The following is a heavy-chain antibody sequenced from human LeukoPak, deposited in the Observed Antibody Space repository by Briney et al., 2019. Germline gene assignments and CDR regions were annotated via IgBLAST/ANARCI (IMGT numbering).Heavy chain of an antibody. CDR2: IKSKTDGGTT. CDR3: TTDHHDSSGYYYGYVDY. V-gene: IGHV3-15*01. J-gene: IGHJ4*02. D-gene: IGHD3-22*01. Sequence: GWSLRLSCAASGFTFSNAWMSWVRQAPGKGLEWVGRIKSKTDGGTTDYAAPVKGRFTISRDDSKNTLYLQMNSLKTEDTAVYYCTTDHHDSSGYYYGYVDYWGQGTLVTVSS. CDR1: GFTFSNAW.